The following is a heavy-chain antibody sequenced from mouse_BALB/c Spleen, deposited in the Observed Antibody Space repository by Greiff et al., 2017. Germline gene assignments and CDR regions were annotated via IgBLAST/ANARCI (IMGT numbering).Heavy chain of an antibody. CDR3: ARDRQRYLYAMDY. J-gene: IGHJ4*01. Sequence: QVQLKESGPGLVAPSQSLSITCTVSGFSLTSYGVHWVRQPPGKGLEWLGVIWAGGSTNYNSALMSRLSISKDNSKSQVVLKMNSLQTDDTAMYYCARDRQRYLYAMDYWGQGTSVTVSS. CDR2: IWAGGST. CDR1: GFSLTSYG. V-gene: IGHV2-9*02. D-gene: IGHD2-14*01.